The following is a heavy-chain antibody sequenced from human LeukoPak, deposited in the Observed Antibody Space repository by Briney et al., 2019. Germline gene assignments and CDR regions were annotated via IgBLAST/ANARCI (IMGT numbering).Heavy chain of an antibody. D-gene: IGHD3-22*01. CDR1: GGSISGSSWF. J-gene: IGHJ4*02. CDR3: STYYFDSSGYLTGLDY. Sequence: PSETLSLTCTVSGGSISGSSWFWGWSRQPPGKGLEWIGSVSSGGTTYYNPSLKSRVTISVGTSKTQFSLKLSTVTAADTAIYYCSTYYFDSSGYLTGLDYWGQGTLVTVSS. CDR2: VSSGGTT. V-gene: IGHV4-39*01.